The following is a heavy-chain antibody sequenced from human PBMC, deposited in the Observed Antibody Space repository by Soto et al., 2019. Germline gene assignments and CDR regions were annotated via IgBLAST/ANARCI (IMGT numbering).Heavy chain of an antibody. D-gene: IGHD4-17*01. J-gene: IGHJ4*02. CDR3: ARGTYGDDVPLVY. CDR1: GYTFTSYA. Sequence: QVQLVQSGAEVKKPGASVKVSCKASGYTFTSYAMHWVRQAPGQRLEWMGWINAGNGHTKYSQKFQGRVTITRDTSASTAYMELSSLRSEDTAVYYCARGTYGDDVPLVYWGQGTLVTVSS. CDR2: INAGNGHT. V-gene: IGHV1-3*01.